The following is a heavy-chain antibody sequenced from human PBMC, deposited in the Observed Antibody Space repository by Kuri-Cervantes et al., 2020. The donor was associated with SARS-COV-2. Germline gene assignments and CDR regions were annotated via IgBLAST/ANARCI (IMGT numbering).Heavy chain of an antibody. CDR2: INHSGST. V-gene: IGHV4-34*01. CDR1: GGSFSAYY. D-gene: IGHD6-13*01. CDR3: ARVKAAAGRSDY. J-gene: IGHJ4*02. Sequence: GSLRLSCAVFGGSFSAYYWNWIRQLPGKGLECIGEINHSGSTNYNPSLKSRVTISVDTSKNQFSLKLSSVTAADTAVYYCARVKAAAGRSDYWGQGTLVTVSS.